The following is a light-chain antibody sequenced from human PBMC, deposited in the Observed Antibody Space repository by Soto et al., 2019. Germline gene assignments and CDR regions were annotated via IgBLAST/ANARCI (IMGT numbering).Light chain of an antibody. CDR3: AVWDNSLNGVA. CDR2: DVS. Sequence: QSALTQPRSVSGSPGQSVTISCTGTSSDVGGYNYVSWYQQHPGKAPKLMIYDVSKRPSGVPDRFSGSKSGNTASLTISGLQAEDEADYYCAVWDNSLNGVAFGGGTKLTVL. CDR1: SSDVGGYNY. V-gene: IGLV2-11*01. J-gene: IGLJ2*01.